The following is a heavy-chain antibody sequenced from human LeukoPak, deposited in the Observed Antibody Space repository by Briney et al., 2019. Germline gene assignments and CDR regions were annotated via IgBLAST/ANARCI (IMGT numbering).Heavy chain of an antibody. V-gene: IGHV3-23*01. CDR1: GFTFSSYA. Sequence: GGSLRLSCAASGFTFSSYAMSWVRQAPGKGLEWVSAISGSGGSTYYADSVKGRFTISRDNSKNTLYLQMNSLRAEDTAVYYCAKDVPAAMRGVYYYYYGMDVWGQGTTVTVSS. CDR3: AKDVPAAMRGVYYYYYGMDV. J-gene: IGHJ6*02. D-gene: IGHD2-2*01. CDR2: ISGSGGST.